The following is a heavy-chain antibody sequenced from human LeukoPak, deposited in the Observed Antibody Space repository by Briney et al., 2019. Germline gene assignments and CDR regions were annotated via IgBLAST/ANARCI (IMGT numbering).Heavy chain of an antibody. CDR2: IWYDGSDK. CDR3: ALLYYDILTGSRDAFDI. V-gene: IGHV3-33*01. CDR1: GFTFSSYG. D-gene: IGHD3-9*01. Sequence: AGGSLRLSCAASGFTFSSYGMHWVRQAPDKGLEWVAVIWYDGSDKYYADSVKGRFTISRDDSKNTLYLQMNSLRAEDTAVYYCALLYYDILTGSRDAFDIWGQGTMVTVSS. J-gene: IGHJ3*02.